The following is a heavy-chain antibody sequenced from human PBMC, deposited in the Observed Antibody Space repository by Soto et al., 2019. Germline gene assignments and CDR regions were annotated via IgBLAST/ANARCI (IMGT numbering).Heavy chain of an antibody. CDR3: ARVRENWDGAGKFYSFDP. CDR2: TYYRSKWFN. CDR1: GDSVSTNSAT. V-gene: IGHV6-1*01. D-gene: IGHD3-10*01. Sequence: SQTLSLTCAISGDSVSTNSATWDWIRQSPSRGLEWLGRTYYRSKWFNNYAPSVKSRISFNADTSKNQFSLHLNSVTPEDTAVYYCARVRENWDGAGKFYSFDPWGQGTLVTVPQ. J-gene: IGHJ5*02.